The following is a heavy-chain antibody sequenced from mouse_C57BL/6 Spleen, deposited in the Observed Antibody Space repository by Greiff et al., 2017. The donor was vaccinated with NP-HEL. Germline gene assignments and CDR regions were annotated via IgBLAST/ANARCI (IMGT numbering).Heavy chain of an antibody. CDR1: GFSLTSYA. D-gene: IGHD2-4*01. J-gene: IGHJ4*01. CDR3: ARALYDYSYYYAMDY. V-gene: IGHV2-9-1*01. CDR2: IWTGGGT. Sequence: VKLVESGPGLVAPSQSLSITCTVSGFSLTSYAISWVRQPPGKGLEWLGVIWTGGGTNYNSALKSRLSISKDNSKSQVFLKMNSLQTDDTARYYCARALYDYSYYYAMDYWGQGTSVTVSS.